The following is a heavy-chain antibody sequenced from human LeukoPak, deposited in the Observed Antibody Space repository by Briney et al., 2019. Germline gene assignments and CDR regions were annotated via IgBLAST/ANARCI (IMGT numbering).Heavy chain of an antibody. CDR3: ARDGPAAGLYLDY. CDR1: GLTFSSHS. D-gene: IGHD6-13*01. CDR2: ISSSSDTI. V-gene: IGHV3-48*04. J-gene: IGHJ4*02. Sequence: GGSLRLSCAASGLTFSSHSMNWVRQAPGKGLEWVSYISSSSDTIYYADSVKGRFTISRDNAKNSLYLQMNSLRVEDTAVYYCARDGPAAGLYLDYWGQGILVTVSS.